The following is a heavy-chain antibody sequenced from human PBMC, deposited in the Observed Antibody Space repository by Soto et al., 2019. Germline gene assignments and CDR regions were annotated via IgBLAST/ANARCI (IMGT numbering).Heavy chain of an antibody. CDR1: GFTFSHYY. CDR3: ARDADILSGSDAFDI. CDR2: IDSSSRYT. Sequence: QVQLVESGGGLVKPGGSLRLSCAASGFTFSHYYMSWIRQAPGQGQEWVSCIDSSSRYTNYADSLKGRFTISRDNAKNSMYLQMNSLRAEDTAVYYCARDADILSGSDAFDIWGQGTMVTVSS. D-gene: IGHD3-9*01. V-gene: IGHV3-11*05. J-gene: IGHJ3*02.